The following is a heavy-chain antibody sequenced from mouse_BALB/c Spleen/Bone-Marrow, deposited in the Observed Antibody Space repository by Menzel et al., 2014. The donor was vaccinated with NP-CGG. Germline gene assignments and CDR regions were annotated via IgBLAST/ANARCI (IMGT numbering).Heavy chain of an antibody. CDR2: IYPGSSST. D-gene: IGHD3-1*01. Sequence: LKESGSELVRPGASVKLSCKASGYTFTSYWMHWAKQRPGQGLEWIGNIYPGSSSTNYDEKFKSKATLTVDTSSSTAYMQLSGLTSEDSAVYCCTRGQLGLPSMGYWGQGTSVTVSS. V-gene: IGHV1S22*01. J-gene: IGHJ4*01. CDR3: TRGQLGLPSMGY. CDR1: GYTFTSYW.